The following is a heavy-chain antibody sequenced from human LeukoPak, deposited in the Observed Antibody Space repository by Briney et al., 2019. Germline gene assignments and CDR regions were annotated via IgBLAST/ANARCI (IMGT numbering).Heavy chain of an antibody. D-gene: IGHD3-16*01. V-gene: IGHV4-31*03. Sequence: SETLSLTCTVSGGSISSGGYYWSWIRQHPGKGLEWIGYIYYSGSTYYNPSLKSRVTMSVDTSENQFSLKLSSVTAADTAVYYCATTVGSYSDYWSQGTLVTVSS. CDR3: ATTVGSYSDY. CDR2: IYYSGST. CDR1: GGSISSGGYY. J-gene: IGHJ4*02.